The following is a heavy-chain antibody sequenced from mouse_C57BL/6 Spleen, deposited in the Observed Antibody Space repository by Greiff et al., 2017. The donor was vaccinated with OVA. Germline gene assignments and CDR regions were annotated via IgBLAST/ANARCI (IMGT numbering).Heavy chain of an antibody. D-gene: IGHD2-5*01. CDR2: ISSGSSTI. J-gene: IGHJ4*01. CDR1: GFTFSDYG. CDR3: AKAYSNYDYAIDY. Sequence: DVKLVESGGGLVKPGGSLKLSCAASGFTFSDYGMHWVRQAPEKGLEWVAYISSGSSTIYYADTVKGRLTISRDNAKKTLFLQMTSLRSEDTAMYYCAKAYSNYDYAIDYWGQGTSVPVSS. V-gene: IGHV5-17*01.